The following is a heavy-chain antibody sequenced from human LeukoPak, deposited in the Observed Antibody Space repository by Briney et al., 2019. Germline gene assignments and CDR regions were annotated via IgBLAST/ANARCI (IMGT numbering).Heavy chain of an antibody. CDR2: ISAGGGGS. D-gene: IGHD6-6*01. CDR3: ARHSSSVPYYYHGLDV. CDR1: GFTFSSYA. Sequence: GGSLRLSCAASGFTFSSYAMSWVRQTPGKGLEWVSSISAGGGGSYYADSVKGRFTISRDNSKNTLYLQMNSLRAEDTAVYHCARHSSSVPYYYHGLDVWGQGTTVTVSS. V-gene: IGHV3-23*01. J-gene: IGHJ6*02.